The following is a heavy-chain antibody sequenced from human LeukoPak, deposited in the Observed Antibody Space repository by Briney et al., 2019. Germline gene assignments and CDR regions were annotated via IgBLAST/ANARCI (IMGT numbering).Heavy chain of an antibody. V-gene: IGHV4-61*08. CDR1: GGSISSGGYY. CDR2: IYDSGST. D-gene: IGHD6-13*01. J-gene: IGHJ4*02. CDR3: ARLAGYQQVVIDY. Sequence: SETLSLTCTVSGGSISSGGYYWSWIRQPPGKGLEWIGSIYDSGSTNYNPSLKSRVTISVDTSKNQFSLKFSSVTAADTAVYYCARLAGYQQVVIDYWGQGTLVTVSS.